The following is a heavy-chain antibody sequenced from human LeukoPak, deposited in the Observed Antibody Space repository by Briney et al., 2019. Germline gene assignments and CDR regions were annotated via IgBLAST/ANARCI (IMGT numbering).Heavy chain of an antibody. Sequence: PSETLSLTCAVSGGSISSSNWWSWVRQPPGKGLEWIGRIYTSGSTNYNPSLKSRVTMSVDTSKNQFSLKLTSVTAADTAVYYCARDRNYGSGNLFDYWGQGTLVTVPS. CDR1: GGSISSSNW. CDR3: ARDRNYGSGNLFDY. V-gene: IGHV4-4*02. J-gene: IGHJ4*02. CDR2: IYTSGST. D-gene: IGHD3-10*01.